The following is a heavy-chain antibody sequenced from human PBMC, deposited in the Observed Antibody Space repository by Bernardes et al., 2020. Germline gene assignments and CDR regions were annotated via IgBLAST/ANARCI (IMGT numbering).Heavy chain of an antibody. D-gene: IGHD3-3*01. CDR1: GFTFSSYW. J-gene: IGHJ6*02. CDR3: ARDGAFWSGPFYGMDV. Sequence: GGSLRLSCAASGFTFSSYWMSWVRQAPGKGLEWVANIKQDGSEKYYVDSVKGRFTISRDNAKNSLYLQMNSLRAEDTAVYYCARDGAFWSGPFYGMDVWGQGTTVTVSS. CDR2: IKQDGSEK. V-gene: IGHV3-7*01.